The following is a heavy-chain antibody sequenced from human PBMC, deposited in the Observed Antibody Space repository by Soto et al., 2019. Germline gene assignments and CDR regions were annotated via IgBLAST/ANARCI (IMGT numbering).Heavy chain of an antibody. J-gene: IGHJ6*02. V-gene: IGHV1-69*12. Sequence: QVQVVQSGAEVKKPGSSVKVSCKTSGGTFSTSAISWVRHAPGQGLEWMGGMMPIFRTADYAQKFQGTVTITANESTTKAYLELSSLRSEDTAVYYCARDKDREQLGGNYYYIMDVWGQGTTVTVTS. CDR2: MMPIFRTA. D-gene: IGHD1-1*01. CDR3: ARDKDREQLGGNYYYIMDV. CDR1: GGTFSTSA.